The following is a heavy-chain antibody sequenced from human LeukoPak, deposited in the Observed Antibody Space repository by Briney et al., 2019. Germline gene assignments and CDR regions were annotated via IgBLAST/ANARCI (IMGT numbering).Heavy chain of an antibody. Sequence: GGSLRLSCEASGFTFSTYPMHWVRQAPDKGLEWVAMISHHGSNEYYADSVKGRFTTSRDNSKNTLYLQMNNPRVEDTAIYYCARVHDTSGYYHYFDSWGQGTLVTVSS. CDR1: GFTFSTYP. V-gene: IGHV3-30*14. D-gene: IGHD3-9*01. CDR3: ARVHDTSGYYHYFDS. J-gene: IGHJ4*02. CDR2: ISHHGSNE.